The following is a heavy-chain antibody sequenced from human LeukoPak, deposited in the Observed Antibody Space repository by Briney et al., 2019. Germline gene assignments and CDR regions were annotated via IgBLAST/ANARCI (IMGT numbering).Heavy chain of an antibody. V-gene: IGHV3-30*02. CDR2: LQNDGSDI. J-gene: IGHJ3*02. CDR1: GFTFSSYG. Sequence: GGSLRLSCAASGFTFSSYGMHWVRQAPGKGLEWVAFLQNDGSDIHYADSVEGRFTISRDNSKNTLYLQMNSLRTEDTAVYYCANRRGTQLLGNNIDIWGQGTLVTVSS. D-gene: IGHD2-2*01. CDR3: ANRRGTQLLGNNIDI.